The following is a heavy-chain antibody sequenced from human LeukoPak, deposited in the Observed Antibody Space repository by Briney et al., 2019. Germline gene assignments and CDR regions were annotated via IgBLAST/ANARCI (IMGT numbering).Heavy chain of an antibody. CDR1: GGSISSGGYY. D-gene: IGHD6-19*01. J-gene: IGHJ5*02. CDR3: ARHGSPGSGWS. V-gene: IGHV4-61*08. CDR2: IYYSGST. Sequence: SETLSLTCTVSGGSISSGGYYWSWIRQPPGKGLEWIGYIYYSGSTNYNPSLKSRVTISVDTSKNQFSLKLSSVTAADTAVYYCARHGSPGSGWSWGQGTLVTVSS.